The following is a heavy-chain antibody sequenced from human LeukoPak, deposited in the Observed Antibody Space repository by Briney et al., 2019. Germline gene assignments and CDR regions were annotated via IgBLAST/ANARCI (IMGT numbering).Heavy chain of an antibody. V-gene: IGHV3-23*01. J-gene: IGHJ4*02. CDR3: AKVEAVAGTSGNFDY. Sequence: GGSLRLSCAASGFTFSDYYMSWIRQAPGKGLEWVSAISGSGGSTYYADSVKGRFTISRDNSKNTLYLQMNSLRAEDTAVYYCAKVEAVAGTSGNFDYWGQGTLVTVSS. CDR2: ISGSGGST. CDR1: GFTFSDYY. D-gene: IGHD6-19*01.